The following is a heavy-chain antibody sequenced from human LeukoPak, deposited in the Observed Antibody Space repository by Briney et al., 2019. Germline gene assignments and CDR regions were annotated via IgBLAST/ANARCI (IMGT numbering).Heavy chain of an antibody. D-gene: IGHD2-21*02. CDR1: GGTFSSYA. CDR2: IIPILGIA. V-gene: IGHV1-69*04. J-gene: IGHJ6*02. Sequence: GASVKVSCKASGGTFSSYAISWVRQAPGQGLEWMGRIIPILGIANYAQKFQGRVTITADKSTSTAYMELSSLRSEDTAVYYCARDKVVVVTATLYYYYGMDVWGQGTAVTVSS. CDR3: ARDKVVVVTATLYYYYGMDV.